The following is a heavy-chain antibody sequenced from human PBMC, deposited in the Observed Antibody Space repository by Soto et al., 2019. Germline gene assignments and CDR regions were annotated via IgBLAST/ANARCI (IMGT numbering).Heavy chain of an antibody. CDR3: ARGLGLYYFDY. V-gene: IGHV1-3*01. Sequence: QVQLVQSGAEVKKPGASVKVSWKASGYTFTSYAMHWVRQAPGKRLEWMGWINAGNGNTKYSQKFQGRVTITRDTSASTAYMELSSLRSEDTAVYYCARGLGLYYFDYWGQGTLVTVSS. D-gene: IGHD1-26*01. CDR1: GYTFTSYA. J-gene: IGHJ4*02. CDR2: INAGNGNT.